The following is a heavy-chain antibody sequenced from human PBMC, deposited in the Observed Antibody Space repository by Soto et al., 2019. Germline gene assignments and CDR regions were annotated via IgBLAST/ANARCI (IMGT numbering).Heavy chain of an antibody. CDR1: GGSFSGYY. J-gene: IGHJ4*02. V-gene: IGHV4-34*01. D-gene: IGHD3-3*01. Sequence: PSETLSLTCAVYGGSFSGYYWSWIRQPPGKGLEWIGEINHNGSTHYNPSLKSRVTISVDLSKNQFPLRLNSVTAADTAVYYCARGREVTIFGGVLLPHFAFGGKGTPVPVSS. CDR2: INHNGST. CDR3: ARGREVTIFGGVLLPHFAF.